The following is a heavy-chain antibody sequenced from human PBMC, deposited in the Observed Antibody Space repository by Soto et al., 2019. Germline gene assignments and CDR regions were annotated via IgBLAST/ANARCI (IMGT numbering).Heavy chain of an antibody. Sequence: QVQLQESGPGLVKASGTLSLTCAVSGDSISNNNWWSWVRQPPGRGREWIGEIHHSGSTNYNPSLKSRVTISVDKSKSQFSLKLSSVTAADTAVYYCARSTVTEDYWGQGTLVTVSS. J-gene: IGHJ4*02. CDR3: ARSTVTEDY. CDR1: GDSISNNNW. CDR2: IHHSGST. D-gene: IGHD4-17*01. V-gene: IGHV4-4*02.